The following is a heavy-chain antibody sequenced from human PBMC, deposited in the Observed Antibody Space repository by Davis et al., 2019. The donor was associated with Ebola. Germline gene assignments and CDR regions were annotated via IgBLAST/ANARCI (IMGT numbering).Heavy chain of an antibody. CDR3: ARPKRGRAFDI. J-gene: IGHJ3*02. V-gene: IGHV4-34*01. Sequence: MPSETLSLTCAVYGGSFSGYYWSCIRQPPGKGLEWIGEINHSGSTNYNPSLKSRVTISVDTSKNQFSLKLSSVTAADTAVYYCARPKRGRAFDIWGQGTMVTVSS. CDR1: GGSFSGYY. CDR2: INHSGST.